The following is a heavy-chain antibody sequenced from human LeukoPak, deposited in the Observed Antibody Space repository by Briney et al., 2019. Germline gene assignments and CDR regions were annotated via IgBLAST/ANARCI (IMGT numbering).Heavy chain of an antibody. D-gene: IGHD3-3*01. CDR1: GFIVSSNY. V-gene: IGHV3-53*01. CDR3: ARVGITLFRVVIL. J-gene: IGHJ4*02. CDR2: LYSGGNT. Sequence: GGSLRLSCAASGFIVSSNYMSWVRQAPGKGLEWVPILYSGGNTYYADSVKGRFIISRDNSNNTLYLQMNSLRTEDTAVYYCARVGITLFRVVILWGQGTLVTVSS.